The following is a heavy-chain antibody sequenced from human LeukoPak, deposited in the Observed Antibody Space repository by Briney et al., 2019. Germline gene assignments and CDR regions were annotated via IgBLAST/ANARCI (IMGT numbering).Heavy chain of an antibody. Sequence: SETLSLTCTVSGGSISSGTYYWSWIRQPAGKGLEWIGRIYTSGSTNYNPSLKSRVTISVDTSKDQFSLKLSSVTAADTAVYYCARPGRYSSSWYSGRAFDIWGQGTMVTVSS. CDR1: GGSISSGTYY. V-gene: IGHV4-61*02. J-gene: IGHJ3*02. CDR2: IYTSGST. CDR3: ARPGRYSSSWYSGRAFDI. D-gene: IGHD6-13*01.